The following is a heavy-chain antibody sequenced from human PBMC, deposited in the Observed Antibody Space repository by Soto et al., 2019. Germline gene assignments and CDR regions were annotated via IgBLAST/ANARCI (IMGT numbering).Heavy chain of an antibody. J-gene: IGHJ3*02. CDR3: ARAREYGGNDHAFDI. CDR1: GGTFSTSS. Sequence: QVQLVQSGAEVKKPGSSVKVSCKASGGTFSTSSINWVRQAPGQRPEWMGNILPIFGTADYAQKFQDRLTITADKSTKTAYMEIRGPLSADTAVYYSARAREYGGNDHAFDIGDQGTVVTVSS. V-gene: IGHV1-69*14. D-gene: IGHD4-17*01. CDR2: ILPIFGTA.